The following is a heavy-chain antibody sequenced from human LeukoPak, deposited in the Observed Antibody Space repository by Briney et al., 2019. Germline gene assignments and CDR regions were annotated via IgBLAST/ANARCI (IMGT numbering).Heavy chain of an antibody. CDR1: GGSISSSSYY. CDR3: ARTAVAGQFDY. Sequence: KPSETLSLTCTVSGGSISSSSYYWGWIRQLPGKGLEWVGSIYYSGSTYYNPSLKSRVTISVDTSKNQFSMKLSSVTAADTAVYYCARTAVAGQFDYWGQGTLVTVSS. CDR2: IYYSGST. D-gene: IGHD6-19*01. J-gene: IGHJ4*02. V-gene: IGHV4-39*07.